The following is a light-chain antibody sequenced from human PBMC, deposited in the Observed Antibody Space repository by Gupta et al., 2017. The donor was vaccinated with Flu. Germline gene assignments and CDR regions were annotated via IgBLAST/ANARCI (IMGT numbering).Light chain of an antibody. Sequence: RVTISCSGSSSNIGRYPVNWYQQFPGTAPKLLIQSNNQRPPGVPDRFSGSKSGTSASLAISGLQSEDETDYYCATWDNSLQGWVFGGGTKLTVL. CDR2: SNN. CDR1: SSNIGRYP. J-gene: IGLJ3*02. V-gene: IGLV1-44*01. CDR3: ATWDNSLQGWV.